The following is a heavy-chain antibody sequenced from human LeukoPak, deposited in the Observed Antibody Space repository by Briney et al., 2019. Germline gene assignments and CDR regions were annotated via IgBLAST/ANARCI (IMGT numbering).Heavy chain of an antibody. J-gene: IGHJ3*02. CDR3: ARGEVAAGAFDI. CDR1: GGSISSYY. CDR2: IYYSGGT. D-gene: IGHD2-15*01. Sequence: SETLSLTCTVSGGSISSYYWSWIRQPPGKGLEWIGYIYYSGGTNYNPSLKSRVTISVDTSKNQFSLKLSSVTAADTAVYYCARGEVAAGAFDIWGQGTMVTVSS. V-gene: IGHV4-59*08.